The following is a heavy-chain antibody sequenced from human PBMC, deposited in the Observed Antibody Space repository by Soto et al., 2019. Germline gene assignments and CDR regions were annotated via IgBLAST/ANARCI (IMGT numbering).Heavy chain of an antibody. V-gene: IGHV4-59*01. CDR1: GGSISSYY. J-gene: IGHJ4*02. D-gene: IGHD3-22*01. CDR3: SRAGYYDSGGYYY. CDR2: IYSSGST. Sequence: TSETLSLTCTVSGGSISSYYWSWIRQPPGKGLEWIGYIYSSGSTNYNPSLKSRVTISVDTSKNQFSLNLTSVTAADTAVYFCSRAGYYDSGGYYYWGQGTLVTVSS.